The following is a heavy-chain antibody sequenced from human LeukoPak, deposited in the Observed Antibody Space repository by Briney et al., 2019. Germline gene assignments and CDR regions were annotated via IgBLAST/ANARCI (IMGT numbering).Heavy chain of an antibody. Sequence: SETLSLTCTVSGYSISSGYYWGWIRPPPGKGLEWMGSIYHSGSTYYNPSLKSRVTISVDTSKNQFSLKLSSVTAADTAVYYCARGGQYYFDYWGQGTLVTVSS. J-gene: IGHJ4*02. D-gene: IGHD3-16*01. CDR3: ARGGQYYFDY. V-gene: IGHV4-38-2*02. CDR1: GYSISSGYY. CDR2: IYHSGST.